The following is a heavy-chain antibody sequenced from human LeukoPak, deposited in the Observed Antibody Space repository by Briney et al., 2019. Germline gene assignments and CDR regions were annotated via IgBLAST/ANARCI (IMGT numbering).Heavy chain of an antibody. CDR1: GYSISSGYY. CDR3: ARVGRYYYGSGSYPPFDY. J-gene: IGHJ4*02. Sequence: SETLSLTCIVSGYSISSGYYWGWIRQPPGKGLEWIGSIYHSGSTYYNPSLKSRVTISVDTSKNQFSLKLSSVTAADTAVYYCARVGRYYYGSGSYPPFDYWGQGTLVTVSS. V-gene: IGHV4-38-2*02. D-gene: IGHD3-10*01. CDR2: IYHSGST.